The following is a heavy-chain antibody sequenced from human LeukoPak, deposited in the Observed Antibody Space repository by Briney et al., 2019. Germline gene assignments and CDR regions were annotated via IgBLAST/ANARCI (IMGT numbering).Heavy chain of an antibody. CDR1: GFTFSDAW. CDR2: IKSNTDGGTT. V-gene: IGHV3-15*01. D-gene: IGHD2-2*02. J-gene: IGHJ4*02. Sequence: GVSLRLSCAASGFTFSDAWMSWVRQTPGKGLEWVGRIKSNTDGGTTDFAAPVKGRFTISRDDSENALYLQMNSLKTEDTAVYYCTTQLLYEHNFDYWGQGTLVTVSS. CDR3: TTQLLYEHNFDY.